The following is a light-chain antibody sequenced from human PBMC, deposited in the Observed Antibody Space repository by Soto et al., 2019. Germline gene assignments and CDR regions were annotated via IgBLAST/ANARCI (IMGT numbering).Light chain of an antibody. CDR3: SSYTDRKNLV. CDR1: SSDIGGYNS. Sequence: QSALTQSPSASGSPGQSVNISCTGTSSDIGGYNSVSWYQQHPGKAPKVIIYDVTKRPSGVPDRFSGSKSGNTASLTVSALHAEDEADYYCSSYTDRKNLVFGTGTKLTVL. J-gene: IGLJ1*01. V-gene: IGLV2-8*01. CDR2: DVT.